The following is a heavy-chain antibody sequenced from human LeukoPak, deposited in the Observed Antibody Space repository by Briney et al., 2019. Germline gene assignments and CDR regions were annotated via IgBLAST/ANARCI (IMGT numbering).Heavy chain of an antibody. CDR1: GGSISSGSYY. Sequence: SETLSLTCTVSGGSISSGSYYWSWIQQPAGKGLEWIGRIYTSGSTNYNPSLKSRVTISVDTSKNQFSLKLSSVTAADTAVYYCARLGVVTLDGLMDVWGQGTTVTVSS. CDR3: ARLGVVTLDGLMDV. D-gene: IGHD3-3*01. J-gene: IGHJ6*02. V-gene: IGHV4-61*02. CDR2: IYTSGST.